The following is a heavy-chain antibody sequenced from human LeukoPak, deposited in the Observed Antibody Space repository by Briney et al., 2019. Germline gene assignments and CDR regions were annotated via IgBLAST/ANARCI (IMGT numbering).Heavy chain of an antibody. CDR1: GGTFSSYA. V-gene: IGHV1-69*13. Sequence: SVKVSCKASGGTFSSYAISWVRQAPGQGLEWMGGIIPIFGTANYAQKFQGRVTITADESTSTAYMELSSLRSEDTAVYYCARDEDIVVVPAAFNYYYYGMDVWAKGPRSPSP. D-gene: IGHD2-2*01. CDR3: ARDEDIVVVPAAFNYYYYGMDV. J-gene: IGHJ6*02. CDR2: IIPIFGTA.